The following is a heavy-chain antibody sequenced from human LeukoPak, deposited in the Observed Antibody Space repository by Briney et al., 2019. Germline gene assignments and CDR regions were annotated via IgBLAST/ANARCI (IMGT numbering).Heavy chain of an antibody. V-gene: IGHV3-21*01. D-gene: IGHD6-6*01. Sequence: PGGSLRLSCAASGFTFSSYSMNWVRQAPGKGLEWVSSISSSYIYYADSVKGRFTISRDNAKNSLYLQMNSLRAEDTAVYYCMASSSDRPWGQGTLVTVSS. CDR3: MASSSDRP. CDR1: GFTFSSYS. CDR2: ISSSYI. J-gene: IGHJ5*02.